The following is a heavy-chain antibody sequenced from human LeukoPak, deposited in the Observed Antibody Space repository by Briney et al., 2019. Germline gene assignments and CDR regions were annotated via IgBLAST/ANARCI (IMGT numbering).Heavy chain of an antibody. J-gene: IGHJ4*02. D-gene: IGHD2-2*02. Sequence: SETLSLTCAVYGGSFSGYYWSWIRQPPGKGLEWIGYIYYSGITNYNPSLKSRVTISVDTSKNQFSLKLSSVTTADTAVYHCARGNTALGYWGQGTLVTVSS. CDR1: GGSFSGYY. V-gene: IGHV4-59*01. CDR2: IYYSGIT. CDR3: ARGNTALGY.